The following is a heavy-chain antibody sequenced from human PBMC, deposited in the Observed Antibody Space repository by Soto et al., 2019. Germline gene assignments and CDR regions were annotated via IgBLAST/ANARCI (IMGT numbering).Heavy chain of an antibody. CDR2: MNPGSGDT. J-gene: IGHJ5*02. CDR3: ARMAPFGSLNWCDL. D-gene: IGHD3-16*01. CDR1: GYSFTNND. V-gene: IGHV1-8*01. Sequence: ASVKVSCQASGYSFTNNDVSWVRQATGQGLEWMGWMNPGSGDTGYAQKFQGRVTMTRDISTATAYMELSSLRSDDTATYYCARMAPFGSLNWCDLWGQGTLGTV.